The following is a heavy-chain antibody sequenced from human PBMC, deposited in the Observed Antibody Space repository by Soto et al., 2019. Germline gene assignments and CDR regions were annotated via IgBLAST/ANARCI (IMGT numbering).Heavy chain of an antibody. V-gene: IGHV1-69*13. J-gene: IGHJ6*02. CDR1: GDTFNSYA. Sequence: SVKVSCKASGDTFNSYAISWVRQAPGQALEWMGGIIPIFHTANYAQKFQARVTMTADESASTAYMALSGLRSEDTAVYYCARIGYCTPTNCLFYYYHYGMDVWHQGTTVTVS. CDR2: IIPIFHTA. CDR3: ARIGYCTPTNCLFYYYHYGMDV. D-gene: IGHD2-8*01.